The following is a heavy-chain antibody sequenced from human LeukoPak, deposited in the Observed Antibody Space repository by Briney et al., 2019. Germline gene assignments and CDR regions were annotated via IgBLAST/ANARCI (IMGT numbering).Heavy chain of an antibody. V-gene: IGHV4-31*03. CDR1: GGSISSGGYY. J-gene: IGHJ4*02. D-gene: IGHD3-10*01. Sequence: SQTLSLTCTVSGGSISSGGYYWRWIRQHPGRGLEWIVYIYYSGSTYYNPSLKSRATISVDTSKNQFSLKLSSVTAADTAVYYCARATEGFGELFPGWGQGTLVTVSS. CDR3: ARATEGFGELFPG. CDR2: IYYSGST.